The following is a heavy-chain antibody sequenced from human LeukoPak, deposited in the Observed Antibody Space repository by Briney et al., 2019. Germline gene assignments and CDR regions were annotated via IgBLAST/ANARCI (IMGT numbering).Heavy chain of an antibody. CDR1: GGSISSGSFY. Sequence: PSQTLSLTCTVSGGSISSGSFYWSWIRQPAGKGLEWIGRIYTSGSTNYNPSLKSRVTISVDTSKNQFSLKLSSVTAADTAVYYCARGAAAGTRWFDPWGQGTLVTVSS. CDR3: ARGAAAGTRWFDP. CDR2: IYTSGST. V-gene: IGHV4-61*02. D-gene: IGHD6-13*01. J-gene: IGHJ5*02.